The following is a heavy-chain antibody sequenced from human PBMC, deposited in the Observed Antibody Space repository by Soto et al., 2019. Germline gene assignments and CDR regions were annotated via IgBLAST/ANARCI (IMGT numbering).Heavy chain of an antibody. V-gene: IGHV2-5*01. CDR2: IFSNDDK. CDR1: GFSPSISGVG. J-gene: IGHJ6*02. CDR3: SPMSGSGLFGIDV. D-gene: IGHD3-10*01. Sequence: SGPTLVNPTQTLTLTCAFSGFSPSISGVGVGWVRQPPGKALEWLPLIFSNDDKRYSPSLKSRLTITKDTSKNQVVLIMTNIDPADTATYYRSPMSGSGLFGIDVWGQGTTVTVSS.